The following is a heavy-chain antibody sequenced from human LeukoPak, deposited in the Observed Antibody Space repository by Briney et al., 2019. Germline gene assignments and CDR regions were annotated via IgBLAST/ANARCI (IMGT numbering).Heavy chain of an antibody. CDR1: GFTVSSCY. Sequence: PGGSLRLSCAAFGFTVSSCYMSWVRQAPGKGLEWVSVLYSDGSTYYAYSVKGRFTISRDNSRNTLFLQMNNLRAEDTAFYYCARAAYDSNGYTANHDYWGQGTLVTVSS. CDR2: LYSDGST. V-gene: IGHV3-53*01. J-gene: IGHJ4*02. D-gene: IGHD3-22*01. CDR3: ARAAYDSNGYTANHDY.